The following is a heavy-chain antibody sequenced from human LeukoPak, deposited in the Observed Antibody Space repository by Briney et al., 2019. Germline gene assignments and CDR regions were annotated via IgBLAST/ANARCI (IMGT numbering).Heavy chain of an antibody. D-gene: IGHD2-15*01. CDR3: ARRPGYCSGGSCYGGYYYYYMDV. J-gene: IGHJ6*03. CDR1: GYTFTGYY. CDR2: INPNIGDT. Sequence: ASVKVSCKASGYTFTGYYLHWVRQAPGQGLEWMGWINPNIGDTNYAQKFQGRVTMTRDTSISTAYMELSRLRSDDMAVYYCARRPGYCSGGSCYGGYYYYYMDVWGKGTTVTVSS. V-gene: IGHV1-2*02.